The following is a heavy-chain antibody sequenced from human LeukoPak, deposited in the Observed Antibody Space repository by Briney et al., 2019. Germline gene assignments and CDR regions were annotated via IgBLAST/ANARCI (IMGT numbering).Heavy chain of an antibody. V-gene: IGHV4-34*01. CDR1: GGSFSGYY. Sequence: SETLSLTCAVYGGSFSGYYWSWIRQPPGKGLEWIGEINHSGSTNYNPFLKSRVTISVDTSKNQFSLKLSSVTAADTAVYYCARDSRSTAWIQLWTPTDYWGQGTLVTVSS. J-gene: IGHJ4*02. CDR3: ARDSRSTAWIQLWTPTDY. D-gene: IGHD5-18*01. CDR2: INHSGST.